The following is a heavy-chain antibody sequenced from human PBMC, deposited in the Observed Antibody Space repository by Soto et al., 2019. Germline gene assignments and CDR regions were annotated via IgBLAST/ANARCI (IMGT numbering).Heavy chain of an antibody. D-gene: IGHD3-22*01. CDR1: GYTLTELS. Sequence: ASVKVSCKVSGYTLTELSMHWVRQAPGKGLEWMGGFDPEDGETIYAQKLQGRVNMTEDTSTDTTYMKMSSLRSEDTAVYYCATTYDSSGYYSNPWFDPWGQGTLVTVSS. V-gene: IGHV1-24*01. J-gene: IGHJ5*02. CDR2: FDPEDGET. CDR3: ATTYDSSGYYSNPWFDP.